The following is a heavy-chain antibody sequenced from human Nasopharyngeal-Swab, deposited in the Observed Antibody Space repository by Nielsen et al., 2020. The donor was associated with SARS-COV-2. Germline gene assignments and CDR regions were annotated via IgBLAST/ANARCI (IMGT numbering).Heavy chain of an antibody. CDR1: GGSFSGYY. CDR3: ARYYYDSSILDY. Sequence: SETLSLTCAVYGGSFSGYYWSWIRQPPGKGLEWIGEINHSGSTNSNPSLKSRVTISVDTSKNQFSLKLSSVTAVDTAVYYCARYYYDSSILDYWGQGTLVTVSS. CDR2: INHSGST. J-gene: IGHJ4*02. V-gene: IGHV4-34*01. D-gene: IGHD3-22*01.